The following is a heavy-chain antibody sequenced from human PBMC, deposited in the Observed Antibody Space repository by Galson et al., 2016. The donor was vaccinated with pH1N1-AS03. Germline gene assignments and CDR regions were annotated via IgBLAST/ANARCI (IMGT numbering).Heavy chain of an antibody. D-gene: IGHD3-10*01. V-gene: IGHV3-23*01. J-gene: IGHJ6*02. Sequence: SLRLSCAASGFTFSSYAMSWVRQAPGKGLEWVSGISGSGSGDSTYYTDSVKGRFTISRDNSKNTLYLQMNSLRAEDTAVYYCAKAPTRVRGVRYGMDVWGPGTTVTVSS. CDR3: AKAPTRVRGVRYGMDV. CDR2: ISGSGSGDST. CDR1: GFTFSSYA.